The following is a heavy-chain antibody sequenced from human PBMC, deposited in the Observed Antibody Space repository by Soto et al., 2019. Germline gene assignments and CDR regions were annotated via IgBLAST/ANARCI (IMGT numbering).Heavy chain of an antibody. CDR2: IIPIFGTA. Sequence: QVQLVQSGAEVKKPGSSVKVSCKASGGTFSSYAISWVRQAPGQALEWMGGIIPIFGTANYAQKFQGRVTITADESTSTAYMELSSLRSEDTAVYYCARDRGYCTNGVCPNWFDPWGQGTLVTVSS. V-gene: IGHV1-69*12. CDR1: GGTFSSYA. D-gene: IGHD2-8*01. CDR3: ARDRGYCTNGVCPNWFDP. J-gene: IGHJ5*02.